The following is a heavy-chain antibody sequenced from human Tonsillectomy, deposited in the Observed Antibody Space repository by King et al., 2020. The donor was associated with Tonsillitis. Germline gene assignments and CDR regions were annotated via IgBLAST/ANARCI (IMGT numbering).Heavy chain of an antibody. Sequence: VQLVESGAEVKKPGESLRISCKGSGYSFTSYWINWVRQMPGKGLEWMGRIDPSDSYTNYSPSFQGHVTISADKSITTAYLQYSSLKASDTAMYYCARRDSGYDSGGMDVWGQGPTVTVSS. CDR1: GYSFTSYW. D-gene: IGHD5-12*01. CDR2: IDPSDSYT. J-gene: IGHJ6*02. V-gene: IGHV5-10-1*03. CDR3: ARRDSGYDSGGMDV.